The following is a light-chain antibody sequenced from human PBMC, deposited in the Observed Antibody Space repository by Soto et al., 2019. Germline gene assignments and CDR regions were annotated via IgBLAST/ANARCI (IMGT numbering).Light chain of an antibody. CDR2: EVR. CDR1: SSDIGGYDY. CDR3: CSYTRTSKHYF. Sequence: QSALTQPASVSGSRGQSITISCTGTSSDIGGYDYVSWYQQRPGKAPKLMIYEVRYRPSGVSNRCSGSKSGNTASLTISGLQAEEEADYYCCSYTRTSKHYFFGSGTKLTVL. V-gene: IGLV2-14*01. J-gene: IGLJ1*01.